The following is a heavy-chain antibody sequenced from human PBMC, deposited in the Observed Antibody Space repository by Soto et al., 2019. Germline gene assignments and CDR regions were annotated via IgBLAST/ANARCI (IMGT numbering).Heavy chain of an antibody. Sequence: GGSLRLSCATSGFTFSDFYMSWVRQAPGKGPEWVSYISDDGYTTYYADSVKGRFTISRDNSKNTLYLQMNSLRAEDTAVYYCAKVKTWTYLDYWGQGTVVTVSS. V-gene: IGHV3-11*01. CDR3: AKVKTWTYLDY. D-gene: IGHD5-12*01. CDR1: GFTFSDFY. J-gene: IGHJ4*02. CDR2: ISDDGYTT.